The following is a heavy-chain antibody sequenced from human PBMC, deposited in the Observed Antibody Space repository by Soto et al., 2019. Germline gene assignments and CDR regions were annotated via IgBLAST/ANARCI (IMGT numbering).Heavy chain of an antibody. J-gene: IGHJ3*02. CDR2: ISWNSGSI. CDR1: GFTFDDYA. V-gene: IGHV3-9*01. D-gene: IGHD6-19*01. CDR3: AKDRIAVAGGAFDI. Sequence: GGSLRLSCAASGFTFDDYAMHWVRQAPGKGLEWVSGISWNSGSIGYADSVKGRFTISRDNAKNSLYLQMNSLRAEDTAVYYCAKDRIAVAGGAFDIWGQGTMVTVSS.